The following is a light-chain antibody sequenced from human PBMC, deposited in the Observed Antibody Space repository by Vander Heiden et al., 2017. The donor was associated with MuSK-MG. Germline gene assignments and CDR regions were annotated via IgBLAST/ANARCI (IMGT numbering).Light chain of an antibody. CDR3: RQALQTPQT. Sequence: DIVMTQSPLSLPVTPGEPASISRRSSQSLLHSNGYNYLDWYLQKPGQSPQLLIYLGSNRASGVPDRFSGSGSGTDFTLKISRVEAEDVGVYYCRQALQTPQTFGQGTKVEIK. CDR1: QSLLHSNGYNY. V-gene: IGKV2-28*01. J-gene: IGKJ1*01. CDR2: LGS.